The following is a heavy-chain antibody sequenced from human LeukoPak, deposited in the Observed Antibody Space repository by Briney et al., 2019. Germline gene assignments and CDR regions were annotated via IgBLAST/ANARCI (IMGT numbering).Heavy chain of an antibody. CDR2: VNRDGSET. CDR1: GFALSSHW. Sequence: PGGSLRLSCAASGFALSSHWMTRVRQVLGRGPEWVANVNRDGSETYYLDSVKGRFTISKDNAKNSLYLQMNSLRAEDTALYHCARNNGMDVWGQGTTVIVSS. V-gene: IGHV3-7*03. CDR3: ARNNGMDV. J-gene: IGHJ6*02.